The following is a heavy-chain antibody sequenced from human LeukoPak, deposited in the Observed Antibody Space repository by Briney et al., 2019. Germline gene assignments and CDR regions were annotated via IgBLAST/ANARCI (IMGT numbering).Heavy chain of an antibody. J-gene: IGHJ4*02. V-gene: IGHV4-39*07. Sequence: SETLSLTCTVSGGSISSSSYYWGWIRQPPGKGLEWIGSIYYSGSTYYNPSLKSRVTISVDTSKNQFSLKLSSVTAADTAVYYCAREGFGVVIRSSFDYWGQGTLVTVSS. D-gene: IGHD3-3*01. CDR2: IYYSGST. CDR3: AREGFGVVIRSSFDY. CDR1: GGSISSSSYY.